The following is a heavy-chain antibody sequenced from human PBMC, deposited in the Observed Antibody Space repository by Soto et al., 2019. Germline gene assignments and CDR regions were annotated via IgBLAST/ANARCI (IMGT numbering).Heavy chain of an antibody. J-gene: IGHJ5*02. Sequence: ASVKVSCKASGYTFITYGVSWVRQAPGQGLEWMGWISAYNGDTNYAQNLQGRVTISVDRSKNQFSLKLSSVTAADTAVYYCARGINYYDSSGDSWFDPWGQGTLVTVSS. CDR1: GYTFITYG. CDR2: ISAYNGDT. CDR3: ARGINYYDSSGDSWFDP. D-gene: IGHD3-22*01. V-gene: IGHV1-18*01.